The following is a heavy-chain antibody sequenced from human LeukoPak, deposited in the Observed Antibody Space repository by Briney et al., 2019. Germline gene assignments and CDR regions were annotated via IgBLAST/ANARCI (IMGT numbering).Heavy chain of an antibody. J-gene: IGHJ1*01. V-gene: IGHV4-34*01. Sequence: PSETLSLTCAVYGGSFSGYYWSWIRQPPGKGLEWIGEINHSGSTNYNPSLKSRVTMSVDTSKNQFSLKLSSVTAADTAVYYCASSLHESSGYYSEYFQHWGQGTLVTVSS. CDR3: ASSLHESSGYYSEYFQH. CDR2: INHSGST. CDR1: GGSFSGYY. D-gene: IGHD3-22*01.